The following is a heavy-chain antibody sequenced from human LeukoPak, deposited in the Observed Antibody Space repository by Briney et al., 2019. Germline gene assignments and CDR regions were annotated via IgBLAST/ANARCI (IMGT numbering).Heavy chain of an antibody. CDR1: GYTFTSYG. Sequence: GASVKVSCKASGYTFTSYGISWVRQAPGQGLEWMGWISAYNGNTNYAQKLQGRVTMTTDTSTSTAYMELRSLRSDDTAVYYCAKTYYYDSSGPTAFDIWGQGTMVTVSS. V-gene: IGHV1-18*01. CDR2: ISAYNGNT. CDR3: AKTYYYDSSGPTAFDI. D-gene: IGHD3-22*01. J-gene: IGHJ3*02.